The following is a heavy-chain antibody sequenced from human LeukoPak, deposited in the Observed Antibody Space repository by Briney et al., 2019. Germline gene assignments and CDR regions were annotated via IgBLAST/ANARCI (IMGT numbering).Heavy chain of an antibody. V-gene: IGHV3-30*02. J-gene: IGHJ3*02. CDR3: AKDWGTYYYDSSGYRGDAFDI. CDR2: IRYDGSNK. D-gene: IGHD3-22*01. CDR1: GFTFSSYG. Sequence: GGSLRLSCAASGFTFSSYGMHWVRQAPGKGLEWVAFIRYDGSNKYYADSVKGRFTISRDNSKNTLYLQMNSLRAEDTAVYYCAKDWGTYYYDSSGYRGDAFDIWGQGTMVTVSS.